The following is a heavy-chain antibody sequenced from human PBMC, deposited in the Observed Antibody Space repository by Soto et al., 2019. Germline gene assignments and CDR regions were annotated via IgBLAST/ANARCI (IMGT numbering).Heavy chain of an antibody. CDR3: TKGGHADS. J-gene: IGHJ5*01. V-gene: IGHV3-23*01. D-gene: IGHD2-15*01. Sequence: TGGSLRLSCAASGFTFSSYAMSWVRQAPGKGLEWVSAISGSGGSTYYAASVKGRFTISRDDSESIAYLQMNSLKSEDTAMYYRTKGGHADSRGQGTLVTVSS. CDR2: ISGSGGST. CDR1: GFTFSSYA.